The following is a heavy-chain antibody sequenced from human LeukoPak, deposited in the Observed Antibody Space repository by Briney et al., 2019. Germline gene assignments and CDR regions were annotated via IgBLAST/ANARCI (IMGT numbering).Heavy chain of an antibody. J-gene: IGHJ4*02. CDR1: GGSMSSYY. V-gene: IGHV4-59*01. Sequence: PSETLSLTCTVSGGSMSSYYWSWIRQPPGKGLEWIGYIYYSGSTNDNPSLKSRVTISVDTSKNQFSLKLSSVTAADTAVYYCARFSRFGEREFDYWGQGTLVTVSS. CDR2: IYYSGST. CDR3: ARFSRFGEREFDY. D-gene: IGHD3-10*01.